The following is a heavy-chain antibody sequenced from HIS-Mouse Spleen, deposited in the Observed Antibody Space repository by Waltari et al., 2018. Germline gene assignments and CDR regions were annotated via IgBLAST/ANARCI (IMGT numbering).Heavy chain of an antibody. CDR2: IDWDDDK. V-gene: IGHV2-70*15. Sequence: QVTLRESGPALVKPTQTLTLTCTFSGFSLSTSGLCVSLIRPPPGKALEWLARIDWDDDKYYSTSLKTRLTISKDTSKNQVVLTMTNMDPVDTATYYCARIAEGYSSGWYAFDYWGQGTLVTVSS. CDR1: GFSLSTSGLC. D-gene: IGHD6-19*01. CDR3: ARIAEGYSSGWYAFDY. J-gene: IGHJ4*02.